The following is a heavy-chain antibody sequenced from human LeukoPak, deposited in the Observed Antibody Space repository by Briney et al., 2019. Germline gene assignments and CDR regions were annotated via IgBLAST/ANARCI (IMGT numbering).Heavy chain of an antibody. J-gene: IGHJ3*02. V-gene: IGHV5-51*01. CDR1: GYRFTNYW. CDR2: IYPGDSDT. Sequence: GESLKISCKGSGYRFTNYWIGWVRQMPGKGLEWMGIIYPGDSDTKYSPSFQGQVTISADKSISTAYLQWNSLKASDTAMYYCARPLIPVAEDAFDIWGQGTMVTVS. D-gene: IGHD6-19*01. CDR3: ARPLIPVAEDAFDI.